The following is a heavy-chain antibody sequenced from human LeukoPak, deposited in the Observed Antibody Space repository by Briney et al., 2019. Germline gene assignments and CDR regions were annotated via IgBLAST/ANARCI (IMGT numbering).Heavy chain of an antibody. J-gene: IGHJ4*02. D-gene: IGHD2-2*01. V-gene: IGHV4-61*02. CDR2: VYTTGST. Sequence: SQTLSLTCIVSGDSISRGSHYWSWIRQPAGKGLEWIGRVYTTGSTDYNPSLKRRVSISVDTSRNQFSLRVNSVTAADTAVYYCARGTGSDFESWGQGTLVTVSS. CDR3: ARGTGSDFES. CDR1: GDSISRGSHY.